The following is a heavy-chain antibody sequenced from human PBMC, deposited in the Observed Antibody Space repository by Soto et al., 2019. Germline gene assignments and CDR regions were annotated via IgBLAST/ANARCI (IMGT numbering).Heavy chain of an antibody. V-gene: IGHV1-69*13. CDR3: ARSFRGYDFGVGFFRPPRNYYSMHD. CDR1: GATFSRYA. D-gene: IGHD3-3*01. J-gene: IGHJ6*01. Sequence: GASVKVSCKASGATFSRYAISWVRQAPGQGLGWMGGIITIFGTANYAQKFQGRVTITADESTSTAHMELSSLRFEDTAVYYCARSFRGYDFGVGFFRPPRNYYSMHDWEQGRTASVST. CDR2: IITIFGTA.